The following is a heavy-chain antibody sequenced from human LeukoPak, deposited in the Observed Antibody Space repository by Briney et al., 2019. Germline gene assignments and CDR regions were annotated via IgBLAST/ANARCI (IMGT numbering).Heavy chain of an antibody. CDR2: IRSKAYGGTT. CDR3: TRGSYDSSGYYFDY. V-gene: IGHV3-49*04. J-gene: IGHJ4*02. CDR1: GFTFSNYW. Sequence: GGSLRLSCAGSGFTFSNYWMHWVRQAPGKGLEWVGFIRSKAYGGTTEYAASVKGRFTISRDDSKSIAYLQMNSLKTEDTAVYYCTRGSYDSSGYYFDYWGQGTLVTVSS. D-gene: IGHD3-22*01.